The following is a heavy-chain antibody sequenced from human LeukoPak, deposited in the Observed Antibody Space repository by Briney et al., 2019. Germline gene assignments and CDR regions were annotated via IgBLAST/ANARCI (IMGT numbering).Heavy chain of an antibody. D-gene: IGHD3-10*01. CDR3: ARGRNSFYYYGSGSYYNVAPKKYYYYMDV. Sequence: PSETLSLTCTVSGGSISSSNYYWGWVRQPPGKGLEWIGSIYYSGSTYYNPSLKSRVTTSVDTSKNQFSLKLSSVTAADTAVYYCARGRNSFYYYGSGSYYNVAPKKYYYYMDVWGKGTTVTVSS. CDR1: GGSISSSNYY. CDR2: IYYSGST. J-gene: IGHJ6*03. V-gene: IGHV4-39*07.